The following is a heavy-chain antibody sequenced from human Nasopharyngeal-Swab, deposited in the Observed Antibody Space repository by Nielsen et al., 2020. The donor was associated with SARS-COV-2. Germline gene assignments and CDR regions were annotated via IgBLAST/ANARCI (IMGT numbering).Heavy chain of an antibody. CDR2: IIPIFGTA. CDR1: GGTFSSYA. V-gene: IGHV1-69*13. CDR3: ARGLISHCGGDCYSGWFDP. J-gene: IGHJ5*02. D-gene: IGHD2-21*02. Sequence: SVKVSCKASGGTFSSYAISWARQAPGQGLEWMGGIIPIFGTANYAQKFQGRVTITADESTSTAYMELSSLRSEDTAVYYCARGLISHCGGDCYSGWFDPWGQGTLVTVSS.